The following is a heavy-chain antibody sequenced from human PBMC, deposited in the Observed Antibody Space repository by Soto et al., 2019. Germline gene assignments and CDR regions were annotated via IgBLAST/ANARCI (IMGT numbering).Heavy chain of an antibody. J-gene: IGHJ5*02. CDR1: GGSISSSSYY. D-gene: IGHD2-2*01. V-gene: IGHV4-39*01. CDR2: IYYSGST. Sequence: SETLSLTCTVSGGSISSSSYYWGWIRQPPGKGLEWIGSIYYSGSTYYNPSLKSRVTISVDTSKNQFSLKLSSVTAADTAVYYCARQADIGVVPAAPRLNWFDPWGQGTLVTVYS. CDR3: ARQADIGVVPAAPRLNWFDP.